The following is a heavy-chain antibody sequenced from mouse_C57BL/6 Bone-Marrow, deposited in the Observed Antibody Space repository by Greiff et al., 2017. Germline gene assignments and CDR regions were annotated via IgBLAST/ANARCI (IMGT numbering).Heavy chain of an antibody. D-gene: IGHD1-1*01. CDR1: GFTFSSYG. J-gene: IGHJ2*01. CDR3: ARLYYGSSYGY. Sequence: EVMLVESGGDLVKPGGSLKLSCAASGFTFSSYGMSWVRQTPDKRLEWVATISSGGSYTYYPDSVKGRFTISRDNAKNTLYLQMSSLKSEDTAMYYCARLYYGSSYGYWGQGTTLTVSS. V-gene: IGHV5-6*02. CDR2: ISSGGSYT.